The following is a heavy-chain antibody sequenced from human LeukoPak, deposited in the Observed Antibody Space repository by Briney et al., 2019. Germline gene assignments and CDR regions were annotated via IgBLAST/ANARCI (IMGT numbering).Heavy chain of an antibody. CDR2: ISSSSSYI. D-gene: IGHD2-15*01. J-gene: IGHJ3*02. CDR3: ARDYPMVAATRPQFAFDI. Sequence: TGGSLRLSCAASGFTFSSYSMNWVRQAPGKGLEWVSSISSSSSYIYYADSVKGRFTISRDNAKTSLYLQMNSLRAEDTAVYYCARDYPMVAATRPQFAFDIWGQGTMVTVSS. V-gene: IGHV3-21*01. CDR1: GFTFSSYS.